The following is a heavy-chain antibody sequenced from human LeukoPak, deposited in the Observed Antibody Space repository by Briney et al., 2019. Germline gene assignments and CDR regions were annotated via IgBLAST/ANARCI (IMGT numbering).Heavy chain of an antibody. Sequence: PGGSLRLSCAASGFTFTGSAMCWVRQAPGKGPEWVSGFGGDGKAYYAASVKGRFTISRDNSNNMLYLQMNGLRDEDTALYYCAKDLWDWSAMDVGGQGTTVTVSS. V-gene: IGHV3-23*01. CDR1: GFTFTGSA. CDR3: AKDLWDWSAMDV. CDR2: FGGDGKA. D-gene: IGHD3/OR15-3a*01. J-gene: IGHJ6*02.